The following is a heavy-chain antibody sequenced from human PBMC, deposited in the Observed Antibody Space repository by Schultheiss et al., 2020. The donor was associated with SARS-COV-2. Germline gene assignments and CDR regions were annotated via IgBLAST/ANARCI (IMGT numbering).Heavy chain of an antibody. CDR2: ISGSGGST. Sequence: GGSLRLSCAASGFTFNKYTINWVRQAPGKGLEWVSAISGSGGSTYYADSVKGRFTISRDNSKNTLYLQMNSLRAEDTAVYYCAREEAGYCSSTSCSVAVWGQGTLVTVSS. CDR3: AREEAGYCSSTSCSVAV. V-gene: IGHV3-23*01. CDR1: GFTFNKYT. D-gene: IGHD2-2*01. J-gene: IGHJ4*02.